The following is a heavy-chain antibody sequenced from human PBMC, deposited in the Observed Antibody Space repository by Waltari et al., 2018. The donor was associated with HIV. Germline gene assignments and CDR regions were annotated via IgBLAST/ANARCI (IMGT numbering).Heavy chain of an antibody. V-gene: IGHV1-8*01. CDR2: MSPNSGNT. Sequence: QVQLVQSGAEGKKPGASLKVSCKASGYAFATYDVNWVRQATGQGPEWMGWMSPNSGNTVYAQEFQGRVTMTRDTSISTVYMELSSLTSEDTAVYYCARGGSASMDVWGQGTTVTVSS. J-gene: IGHJ6*02. CDR3: ARGGSASMDV. CDR1: GYAFATYD.